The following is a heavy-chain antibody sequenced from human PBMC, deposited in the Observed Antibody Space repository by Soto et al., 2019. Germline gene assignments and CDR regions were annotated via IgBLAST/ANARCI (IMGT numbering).Heavy chain of an antibody. Sequence: SETLSLTCTVPGGSISSYYWSWIRQPPGKGLEWIGYIYYSGSTNYNPSLKSRVTISVDTSKNQFSLKLSSVTAADTAVYYYARGVLWFGELLPMAYYYYYYMDVWGKGTTVTVSS. D-gene: IGHD3-10*01. CDR2: IYYSGST. CDR3: ARGVLWFGELLPMAYYYYYYMDV. J-gene: IGHJ6*03. CDR1: GGSISSYY. V-gene: IGHV4-59*01.